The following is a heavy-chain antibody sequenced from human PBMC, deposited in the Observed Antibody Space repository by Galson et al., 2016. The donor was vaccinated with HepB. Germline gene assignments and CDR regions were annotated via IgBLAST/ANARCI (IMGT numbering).Heavy chain of an antibody. CDR3: ARADYYGSGTFFAY. V-gene: IGHV1-69*13. Sequence: SVKVSCKASGDTFSSSGISWVRQAPGQGLEWLGGITPIFGTSKYAQKFQGRLTITADESTSTAYMDLSSLRSEDTAVYYCARADYYGSGTFFAYWGQGTLVTVSS. D-gene: IGHD3-10*01. J-gene: IGHJ4*02. CDR2: ITPIFGTS. CDR1: GDTFSSSG.